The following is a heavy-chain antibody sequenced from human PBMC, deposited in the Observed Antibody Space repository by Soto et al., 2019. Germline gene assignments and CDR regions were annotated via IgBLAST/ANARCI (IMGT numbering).Heavy chain of an antibody. J-gene: IGHJ4*02. D-gene: IGHD3-22*01. CDR2: ISWNSGSI. CDR1: GFTFDDYA. CDR3: ANDRYDSSGYLDY. V-gene: IGHV3-9*01. Sequence: EVQLVESGGGLVQPGRSLRLSCAASGFTFDDYAMHWVRQAPGKGLEWVSGISWNSGSIGYADSVKGRFTISRDNAKNSLYLQMNSLRAEDTALYYCANDRYDSSGYLDYWGQGTLVTVSS.